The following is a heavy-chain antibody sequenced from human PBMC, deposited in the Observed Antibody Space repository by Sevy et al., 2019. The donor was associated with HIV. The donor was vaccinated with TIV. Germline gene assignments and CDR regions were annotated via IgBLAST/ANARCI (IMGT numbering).Heavy chain of an antibody. D-gene: IGHD3-22*01. CDR1: GDSISSESYY. V-gene: IGHV4-39*01. J-gene: IGHJ4*02. CDR3: ARALYHYDVSGYYFDY. Sequence: SETLSLTCAVSGDSISSESYYWGWIRQSPGKGLEWIASIYQSGTTNYDPSLKSRVTMSIDSSKSQFSLKLSSVTPADTASYYCARALYHYDVSGYYFDYWGQGILVTVSS. CDR2: IYQSGTT.